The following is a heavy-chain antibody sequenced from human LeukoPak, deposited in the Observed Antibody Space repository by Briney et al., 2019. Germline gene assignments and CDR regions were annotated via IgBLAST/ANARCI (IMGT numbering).Heavy chain of an antibody. Sequence: KASETLSLTCAVYGGSFSGYYWSWIRQPPGKGLEWIGEINHSGSTNYNPSLKSRVTISVDTSKNQFSLKLSSVTAADTAVYYCASQLRFLEWPPRGGFDPWGQGALVTVSS. CDR1: GGSFSGYY. V-gene: IGHV4-34*01. J-gene: IGHJ5*02. CDR3: ASQLRFLEWPPRGGFDP. CDR2: INHSGST. D-gene: IGHD3-3*01.